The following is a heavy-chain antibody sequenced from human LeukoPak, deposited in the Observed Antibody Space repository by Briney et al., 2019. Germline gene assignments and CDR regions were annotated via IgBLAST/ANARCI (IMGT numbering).Heavy chain of an antibody. Sequence: GGSLRLSCAASGFTFTSYGMNWVRQAPGKGLEWVSYISSSSSTIYYADSVKGRFTISRDNAKNSLYLQMNSLRAEDTAVYYCARRAYCGGDCSGGYYYYMDVWGKGTTVTVSS. CDR1: GFTFTSYG. CDR2: ISSSSSTI. D-gene: IGHD2-21*02. V-gene: IGHV3-48*01. CDR3: ARRAYCGGDCSGGYYYYMDV. J-gene: IGHJ6*03.